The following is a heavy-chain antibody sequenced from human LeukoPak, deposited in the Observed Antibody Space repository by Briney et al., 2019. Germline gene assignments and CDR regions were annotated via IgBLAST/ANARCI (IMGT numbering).Heavy chain of an antibody. CDR1: GFTLSDHS. CDR3: ARDERGGYSYGLGFDY. J-gene: IGHJ4*02. CDR2: ISGSGNTI. V-gene: IGHV3-48*04. D-gene: IGHD5-18*01. Sequence: GGSLRLSCAASGFTLSDHSMNWVRQAPGKGLEWVSYISGSGNTIYYADSVEGRFTISRDNAKNSLYLQMNSLRAEDTAVYYCARDERGGYSYGLGFDYWGQGTLVTVSS.